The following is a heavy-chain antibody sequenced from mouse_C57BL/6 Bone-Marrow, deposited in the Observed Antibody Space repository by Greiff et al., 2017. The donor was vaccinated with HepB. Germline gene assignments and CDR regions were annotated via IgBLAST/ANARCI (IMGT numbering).Heavy chain of an antibody. CDR2: IYPRSGNT. Sequence: QVPVKQSGAELARPGASVKLSCKASGYTFTSFGISWVKQRTGQGLEWIGEIYPRSGNTYYNEKFKGKATLTADKSSSTAYMELRSLTSEDSAVYFCASITTDYFDYWGQGTTLTVSS. V-gene: IGHV1-81*01. D-gene: IGHD1-2*01. CDR3: ASITTDYFDY. CDR1: GYTFTSFG. J-gene: IGHJ2*01.